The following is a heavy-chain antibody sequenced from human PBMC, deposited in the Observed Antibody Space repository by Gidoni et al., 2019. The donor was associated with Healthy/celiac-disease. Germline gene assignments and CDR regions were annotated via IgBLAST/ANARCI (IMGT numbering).Heavy chain of an antibody. D-gene: IGHD3-16*02. CDR3: ARDTLRGTDYDYVWGSYRYSHYYYGMDV. CDR1: GGSISSGGSY. CDR2: IYYSGST. V-gene: IGHV4-31*03. J-gene: IGHJ6*02. Sequence: QVQLQESGPGLVKPSQTLSLTCTVSGGSISSGGSYWSWIRPHPGKGLEWIGYIYYSGSTYYNPSLKSRVTISVDTSKNQFSLKLSSVTAADTAVYYCARDTLRGTDYDYVWGSYRYSHYYYGMDVWGQGTTVTVSS.